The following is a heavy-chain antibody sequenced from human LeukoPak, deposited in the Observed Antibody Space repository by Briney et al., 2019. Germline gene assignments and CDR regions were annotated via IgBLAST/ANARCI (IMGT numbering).Heavy chain of an antibody. CDR1: GYTFAGYY. Sequence: GASVKVSCKASGYTFAGYYMHWVRQAPGQGLEWMGRINPNSGGTNYAQKFQGRVTMTRDTSISTAYMELSRLRSDDTAVYYCARGTIVGAYFDYWGQGTLVAVSS. V-gene: IGHV1-2*06. CDR2: INPNSGGT. J-gene: IGHJ4*02. D-gene: IGHD1-26*01. CDR3: ARGTIVGAYFDY.